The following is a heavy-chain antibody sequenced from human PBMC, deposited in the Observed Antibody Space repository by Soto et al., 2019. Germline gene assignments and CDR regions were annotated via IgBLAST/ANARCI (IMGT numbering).Heavy chain of an antibody. V-gene: IGHV4-31*03. CDR3: ARGGSHDAFDI. J-gene: IGHJ3*02. CDR1: GGSISSGGYY. CDR2: IYYSGST. D-gene: IGHD3-10*01. Sequence: PSETLSLTCTVSGGSISSGGYYWSWIRQHPGKGLEWIGYIYYSGSTYYNPSLKSRVTISVDTSKNQFSLKLSSVTAADTAVYYCARGGSHDAFDIWGQGTMVTVSS.